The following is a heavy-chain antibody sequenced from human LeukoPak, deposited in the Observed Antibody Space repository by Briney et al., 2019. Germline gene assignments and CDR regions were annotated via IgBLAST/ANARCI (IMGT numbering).Heavy chain of an antibody. J-gene: IGHJ6*04. D-gene: IGHD1-26*01. Sequence: ASVKVSCKASGYTFTRYYMHWVRQAPGQGLEWMGIINPSGGSTTYAQKFQGSVTMTRDTSTSTVYMELSSLRSEDTAVYYCAGEAQREDYYGMDVWDKGTTVTVSS. V-gene: IGHV1-46*01. CDR2: INPSGGST. CDR3: AGEAQREDYYGMDV. CDR1: GYTFTRYY.